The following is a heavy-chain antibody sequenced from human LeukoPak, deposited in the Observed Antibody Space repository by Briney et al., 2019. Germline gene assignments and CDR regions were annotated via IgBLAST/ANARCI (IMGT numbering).Heavy chain of an antibody. Sequence: GESLKISCKGSGYSFTSYWIGWVRQMPGKGLEWMGIIYPGDSDTRYSPSFQGQVTISADKSISTAYLQWSSLKASDTAMYYCARHVYSGPYEGGAFDIWGQGTMVTVSS. CDR2: IYPGDSDT. V-gene: IGHV5-51*01. CDR3: ARHVYSGPYEGGAFDI. J-gene: IGHJ3*02. D-gene: IGHD1-26*01. CDR1: GYSFTSYW.